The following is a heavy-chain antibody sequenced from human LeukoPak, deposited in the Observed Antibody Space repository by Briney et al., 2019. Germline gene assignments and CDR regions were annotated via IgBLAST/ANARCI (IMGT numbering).Heavy chain of an antibody. CDR2: IYYSGST. J-gene: IGHJ4*02. CDR1: GGSLSSYY. Sequence: SETLSLTCTVSGGSLSSYYWSWIRQPPGKGLEWIGYIYYSGSTNYNPSLKSRVTISVDTSKNQFSLKLSSVTAADTAVYYCARAPTVTTYCFDYWGQGTLVTVSS. D-gene: IGHD4-17*01. V-gene: IGHV4-59*08. CDR3: ARAPTVTTYCFDY.